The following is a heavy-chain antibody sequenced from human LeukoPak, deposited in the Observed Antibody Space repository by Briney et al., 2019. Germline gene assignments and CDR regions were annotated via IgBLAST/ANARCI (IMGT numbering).Heavy chain of an antibody. J-gene: IGHJ4*02. V-gene: IGHV3-48*01. D-gene: IGHD2-15*01. Sequence: TGGSLRLSCAASGFTFSSYSMNWVRQAPGKGLEWVSSISSSSKTIYYADSVKGRFTISRDNSKNTLYLQMNSLRAEDTAVYYCAKDRGIWGFFDYWGQGTLVTVSS. CDR3: AKDRGIWGFFDY. CDR1: GFTFSSYS. CDR2: ISSSSKTI.